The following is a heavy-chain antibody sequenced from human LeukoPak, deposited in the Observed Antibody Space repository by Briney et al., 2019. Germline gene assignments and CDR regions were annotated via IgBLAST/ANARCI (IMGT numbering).Heavy chain of an antibody. Sequence: SETLSLSCTVSGGSIITYYWSWIRQPAGKGLEWIGRIYSSGRTNYHPSLESRVTMSVDTSKNQFSLNLTSVTAADTAVYYCARAYGDLYFVYWGQGTLVTVSS. J-gene: IGHJ4*02. CDR1: GGSIITYY. CDR2: IYSSGRT. D-gene: IGHD4-17*01. CDR3: ARAYGDLYFVY. V-gene: IGHV4-4*07.